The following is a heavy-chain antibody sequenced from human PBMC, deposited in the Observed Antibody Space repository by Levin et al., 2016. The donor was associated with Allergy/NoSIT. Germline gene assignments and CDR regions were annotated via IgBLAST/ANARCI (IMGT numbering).Heavy chain of an antibody. D-gene: IGHD3-10*01. J-gene: IGHJ6*02. CDR3: SRGILIRGGHGLDV. V-gene: IGHV3-49*02. Sequence: WIRQPPGKGLEWVGFIRRKVYDGTTEYAASVKGRFTISGDDSKSIAYLQMNSLKTEDTAVYYCSRGILIRGGHGLDVWGQGTTVTVSS. CDR2: IRRKVYDGTT.